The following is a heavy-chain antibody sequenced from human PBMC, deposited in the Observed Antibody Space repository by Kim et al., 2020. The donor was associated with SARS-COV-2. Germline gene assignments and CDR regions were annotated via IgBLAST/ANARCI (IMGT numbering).Heavy chain of an antibody. Sequence: SETLSLTCTVSDDSISSSFHYWGWVRQPPGKRLEWIGTIYYTGSTYYNPSLKGRVTISIDPPKNHFSLKLSSVTATDTAVYYCARQVLTPLVPDAFDVWGQGTMVTVSA. CDR3: ARQVLTPLVPDAFDV. V-gene: IGHV4-39*01. CDR1: DDSISSSFHY. CDR2: IYYTGST. J-gene: IGHJ3*01.